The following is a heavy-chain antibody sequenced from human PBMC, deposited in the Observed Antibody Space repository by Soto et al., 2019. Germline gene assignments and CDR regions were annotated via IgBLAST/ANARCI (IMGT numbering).Heavy chain of an antibody. Sequence: PGGSLRLSCAASGFTFSSYTMSWVRQAPGKGLEWVSAISGSGGTTYYADSVKGRFTISRDNSKNTLYLQMNSLRAADTAVYYCAKAYGSGSYYKGAYWGQGTVVTVSS. CDR1: GFTFSSYT. D-gene: IGHD3-10*01. CDR2: ISGSGGTT. V-gene: IGHV3-23*01. CDR3: AKAYGSGSYYKGAY. J-gene: IGHJ4*02.